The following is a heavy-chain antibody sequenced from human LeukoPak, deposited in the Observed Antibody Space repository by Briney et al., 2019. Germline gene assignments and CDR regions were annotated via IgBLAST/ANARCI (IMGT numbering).Heavy chain of an antibody. CDR3: AKDLSSAITSALVLDV. CDR2: ITWNRDNI. D-gene: IGHD3-22*01. J-gene: IGHJ6*02. V-gene: IGHV3-9*01. CDR1: GFTFDDYA. Sequence: GGSLRLSCAASGFTFDDYAMHWVRQAPGKGLEWVSGITWNRDNIGYGDSVKGRFTISRDNVKNVPYLQMTSLRLEDTALYYCAKDLSSAITSALVLDVWGQGTTVIVSS.